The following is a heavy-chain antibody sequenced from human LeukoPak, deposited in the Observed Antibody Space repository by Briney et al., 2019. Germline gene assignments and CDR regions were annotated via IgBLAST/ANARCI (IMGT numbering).Heavy chain of an antibody. J-gene: IGHJ4*02. CDR3: ARDRDGYNSFDY. V-gene: IGHV3-7*01. CDR1: GLTFSSSW. Sequence: GGSLRLSCAVSGLTFSSSWMDWVRQAPGKGLEWVASINPDGNKKYSADSVKGRFTISRDNAKNSLYLQMNSLRAEDTAVYYCARDRDGYNSFDYWGQGTLVTVSS. CDR2: INPDGNKK. D-gene: IGHD5-24*01.